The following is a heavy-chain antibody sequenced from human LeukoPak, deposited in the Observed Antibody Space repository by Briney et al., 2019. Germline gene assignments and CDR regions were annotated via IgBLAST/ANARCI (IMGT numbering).Heavy chain of an antibody. J-gene: IGHJ4*02. Sequence: PGGSLRLSCAVSGFTFSSYWMTWVRQAPGKGLEWVANIKHDGSEKNYVDSVKGRFTISRDNAKNSLYLQMNSLRAEDTAVYYCAKDGGRGVEDYSWGTFDSWGQGTLVTVSS. V-gene: IGHV3-7*03. CDR1: GFTFSSYW. CDR2: IKHDGSEK. D-gene: IGHD3-10*01. CDR3: AKDGGRGVEDYSWGTFDS.